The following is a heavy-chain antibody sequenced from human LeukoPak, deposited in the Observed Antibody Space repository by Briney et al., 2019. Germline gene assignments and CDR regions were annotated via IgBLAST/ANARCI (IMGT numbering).Heavy chain of an antibody. CDR2: IYYSGST. Sequence: PSETLSLTCTVSGGSISSGGYYWSWIRQHPGKGLEWIWYIYYSGSTYYNPSLQSRVTISVDKSKNHFSLKLSSVTAADTAVYYCARGSTATFNFAYWGQGTLVTVSS. D-gene: IGHD5-24*01. CDR1: GGSISSGGYY. CDR3: ARGSTATFNFAY. J-gene: IGHJ4*02. V-gene: IGHV4-31*03.